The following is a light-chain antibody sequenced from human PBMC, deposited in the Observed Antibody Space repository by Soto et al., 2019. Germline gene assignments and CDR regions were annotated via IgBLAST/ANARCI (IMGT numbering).Light chain of an antibody. CDR1: SSNIGRNY. CDR2: DNI. V-gene: IGLV1-51*01. CDR3: GTWDGSRNWV. Sequence: QSVLTQSPSVSAAPGQKVTISCSGSSSNIGRNYVSWYQQFPDTAPKLLIYDNIKRPSGIPDRFSGSKSGTSATLVITGLQTGDEADYYCGTWDGSRNWVFGGGTKLTVL. J-gene: IGLJ3*02.